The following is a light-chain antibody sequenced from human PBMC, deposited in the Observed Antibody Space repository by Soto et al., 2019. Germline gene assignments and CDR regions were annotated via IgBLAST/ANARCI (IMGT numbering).Light chain of an antibody. V-gene: IGLV1-44*01. CDR3: AAWDDSLNGFVV. Sequence: QSVLTQPPSASGTPGQRVTISCSGSSSNIGSNTVNWYQPLPGTAPKLLIYSNNQRPSGVPDRFSGSKSGTSASLAISGLQSEDEADYYCAAWDDSLNGFVVFGGGTQLTVL. CDR2: SNN. J-gene: IGLJ2*01. CDR1: SSNIGSNT.